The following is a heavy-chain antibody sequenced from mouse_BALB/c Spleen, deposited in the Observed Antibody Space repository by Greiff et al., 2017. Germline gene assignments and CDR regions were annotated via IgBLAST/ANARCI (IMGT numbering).Heavy chain of an antibody. J-gene: IGHJ4*01. CDR3: ARGLTGPYYAMDY. D-gene: IGHD4-1*01. V-gene: IGHV1S137*01. CDR1: GYTFTDYA. CDR2: ISTYYGDA. Sequence: VQRVESGAELVRPGVSVKISCKGSGYTFTDYAMHWVKQSHAKSLEWIGVISTYYGDASYNQKFKGKATMTVDKSSSTAYMELARLTSEDSAIYYCARGLTGPYYAMDYWGQGTSVTVSS.